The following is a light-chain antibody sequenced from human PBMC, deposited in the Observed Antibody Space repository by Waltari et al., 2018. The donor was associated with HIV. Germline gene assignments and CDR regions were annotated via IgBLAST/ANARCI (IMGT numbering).Light chain of an antibody. Sequence: QSALTQPASVSGSPGQSITISCFGTSSDIGAYDYVSWYQQRPGKAPRVMIYDVSNRPSGVPVRFSGSKSGDSASLTISGLQAEDEAHYHCCAYSSDNTPVFGGGIRLTVL. CDR2: DVS. V-gene: IGLV2-14*03. J-gene: IGLJ3*02. CDR1: SSDIGAYDY. CDR3: CAYSSDNTPV.